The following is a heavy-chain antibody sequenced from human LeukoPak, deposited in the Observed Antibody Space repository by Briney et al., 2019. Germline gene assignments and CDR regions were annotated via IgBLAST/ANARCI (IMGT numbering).Heavy chain of an antibody. CDR3: ARSEAPMVRGVIMVSWVDP. V-gene: IGHV4-59*01. CDR2: ISYSGST. D-gene: IGHD3-10*01. J-gene: IGHJ5*02. CDR1: GGSISSYF. Sequence: TSETLSLTCTVSGGSISSYFWSWIRQPPGKGLEWIGYISYSGSTDYNPSLKSRVTISVDTSKNQFSLKLSSVTAADTAVYYCARSEAPMVRGVIMVSWVDPWGQGTLVTVSS.